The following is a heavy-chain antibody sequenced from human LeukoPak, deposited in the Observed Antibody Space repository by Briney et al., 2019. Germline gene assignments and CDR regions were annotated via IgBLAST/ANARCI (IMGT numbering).Heavy chain of an antibody. CDR2: IYYSGST. J-gene: IGHJ4*02. D-gene: IGHD4-17*01. V-gene: IGHV4-59*01. Sequence: SETLSLTCTVSGGSISSYSWNWIRRPPGKGLEWIGFIYYSGSTNYNPSLTGRVTISVDTPKNQFSLNLTSVTAADTAVYYCARDSGYGDPFDYWGQGTLVTVSS. CDR1: GGSISSYS. CDR3: ARDSGYGDPFDY.